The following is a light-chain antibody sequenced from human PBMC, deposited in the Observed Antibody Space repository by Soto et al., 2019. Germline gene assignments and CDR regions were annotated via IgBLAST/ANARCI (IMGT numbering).Light chain of an antibody. CDR1: QGISTY. V-gene: IGKV1-27*01. J-gene: IGKJ2*01. CDR3: QNYNRAPRESMYS. CDR2: AAS. Sequence: DIEMTQSPSSLSASVGDRVTITCRASQGISTYLAWYQQKPWNVPKRLIYAASTLQSGVLSRFSGSGSGTDLTLSISSLQPEDVATDYCQNYNRAPRESMYSFGQGTKMEIK.